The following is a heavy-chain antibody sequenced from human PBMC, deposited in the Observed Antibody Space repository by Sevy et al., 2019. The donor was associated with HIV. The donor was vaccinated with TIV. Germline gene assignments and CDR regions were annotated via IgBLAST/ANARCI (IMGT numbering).Heavy chain of an antibody. Sequence: GESLKISCAASGFIFSNYPMSWVRHSPGKGLEWVSDISAGGTTTYYADSVEGRFTISRDNSKNTVSLQMNSMGAEDKAIYYCAKRYCSTITCYDDDFWNPYYFYGLDVWGQGISVTVSS. CDR2: ISAGGTTT. CDR3: AKRYCSTITCYDDDFWNPYYFYGLDV. V-gene: IGHV3-23*01. D-gene: IGHD2-2*01. J-gene: IGHJ6*02. CDR1: GFIFSNYP.